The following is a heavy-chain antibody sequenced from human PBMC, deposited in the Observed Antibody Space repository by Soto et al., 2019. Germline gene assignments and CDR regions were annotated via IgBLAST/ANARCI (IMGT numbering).Heavy chain of an antibody. D-gene: IGHD2-15*01. Sequence: PSETLSLTCTVSGGSISSYYWSWIRQPPGKGLEWIGYIYYSGSTNYNPSLKSRVTISVDTSKNQFSLKLSSVTAADTAVYYCARQNGGSSYYWGKGTLVTVAS. J-gene: IGHJ4*02. CDR3: ARQNGGSSYY. V-gene: IGHV4-59*08. CDR2: IYYSGST. CDR1: GGSISSYY.